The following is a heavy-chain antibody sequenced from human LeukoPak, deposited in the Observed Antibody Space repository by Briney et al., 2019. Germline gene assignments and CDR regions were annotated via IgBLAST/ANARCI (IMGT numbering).Heavy chain of an antibody. Sequence: TSETLSLTCRVSTGSISSGYYWNWLRQHPGKGLEWIGYIYHTGNTYSSPSLNSRLTILVDKSKNEFSLRLTSLTAADTAVYFCARGADPDFGKAYDQPRYLFFDLWGRGTLVTVSS. J-gene: IGHJ2*01. V-gene: IGHV4-31*03. CDR3: ARGADPDFGKAYDQPRYLFFDL. CDR2: IYHTGNT. D-gene: IGHD3-16*01. CDR1: TGSISSGYY.